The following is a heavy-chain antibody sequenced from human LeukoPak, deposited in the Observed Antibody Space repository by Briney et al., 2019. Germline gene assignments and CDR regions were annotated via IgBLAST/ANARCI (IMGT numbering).Heavy chain of an antibody. CDR3: GGGPDAFDI. D-gene: IGHD3-16*01. J-gene: IGHJ3*02. CDR1: GGSFSGYY. CDR2: INHSGST. V-gene: IGHV4-34*01. Sequence: SETLSLTCAVYGGSFSGYYWSWIRQPPGKGLEWIGEINHSGSTNYNPSLKSRVTISVDTSKNRFSLKLSSVTAADTAVYYCGGGPDAFDIWGQGTTVTVSS.